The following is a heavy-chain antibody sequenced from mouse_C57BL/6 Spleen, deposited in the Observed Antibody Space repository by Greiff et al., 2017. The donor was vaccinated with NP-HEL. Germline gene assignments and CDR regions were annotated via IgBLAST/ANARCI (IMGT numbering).Heavy chain of an antibody. J-gene: IGHJ4*01. V-gene: IGHV1-82*01. CDR2: IYPGDGDT. D-gene: IGHD2-10*01. CDR1: GYAFSSSW. CDR3: ARRCDLLGAMDY. Sequence: QVQLKESGPELVKPGASVKISCKASGYAFSSSWMNWVKQRPGKGLEWIGRIYPGDGDTNYNGKFKGKATLTADKSYSTAYMQLSSLTSEDSAVDFCARRCDLLGAMDYWGQGTSVTVSS.